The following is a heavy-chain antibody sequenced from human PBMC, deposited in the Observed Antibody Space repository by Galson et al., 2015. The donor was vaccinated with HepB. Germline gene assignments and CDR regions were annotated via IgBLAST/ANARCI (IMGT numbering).Heavy chain of an antibody. Sequence: SLRLSCAASGFSFSSHAMNWVRQAPGKGLEWVSRISGSGYSTSYADSVKGRFSISRDNSKNTLFLQMNSLRVEDTAVYYCARDGYFWSGYYPGNYYYYMDVWGRGTTVTVSS. CDR3: ARDGYFWSGYYPGNYYYYMDV. V-gene: IGHV3-23*01. CDR2: ISGSGYST. CDR1: GFSFSSHA. D-gene: IGHD3-3*01. J-gene: IGHJ6*03.